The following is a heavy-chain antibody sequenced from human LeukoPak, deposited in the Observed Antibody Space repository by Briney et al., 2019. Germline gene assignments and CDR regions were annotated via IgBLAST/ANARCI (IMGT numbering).Heavy chain of an antibody. D-gene: IGHD4-23*01. V-gene: IGHV3-49*03. CDR3: ARADYGGNAGGF. CDR1: GFTFGDYA. J-gene: IGHJ4*02. CDR2: IRAKTYWGTT. Sequence: GRSLRLSCTASGFTFGDYAMSWFRQAPGTGLEWVGFIRAKTYWGTTQYAASVKDTCTNSSDDFQDIVHLQTKSFKTEGTAVYYCARADYGGNAGGFWGQGTLVTVSS.